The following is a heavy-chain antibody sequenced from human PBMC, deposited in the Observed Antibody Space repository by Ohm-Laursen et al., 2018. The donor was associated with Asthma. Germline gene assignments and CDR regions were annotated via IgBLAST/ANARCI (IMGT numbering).Heavy chain of an antibody. V-gene: IGHV3-21*01. Sequence: SLRLSCAASVYTFSRYIIHWVRQAPGKGLEWVAAIRTASTFIYYADSVRGRFTTSRDNAKNSVYLQMNSLRAEDTALYDCVSIGPEWELPRREYSLHHWGQGTQVTVSS. D-gene: IGHD1-26*01. CDR1: VYTFSRYI. CDR2: IRTASTFI. J-gene: IGHJ1*01. CDR3: VSIGPEWELPRREYSLHH.